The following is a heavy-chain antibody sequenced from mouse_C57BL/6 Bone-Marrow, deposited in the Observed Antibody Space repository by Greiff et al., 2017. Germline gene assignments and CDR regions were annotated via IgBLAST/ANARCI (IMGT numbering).Heavy chain of an antibody. J-gene: IGHJ3*01. CDR3: ARDSNWERFAY. Sequence: EVQLVESGGGLVQPGGSLKLSCAASGFTFSDYYMYWVRQTPEKRLEWVAYISNGGGSTYYPDTVKGRFTISRDNAKNTLYLQMSRLKSEDTAMYYCARDSNWERFAYWGQGTLVTVSA. CDR2: ISNGGGST. CDR1: GFTFSDYY. D-gene: IGHD4-1*01. V-gene: IGHV5-12*01.